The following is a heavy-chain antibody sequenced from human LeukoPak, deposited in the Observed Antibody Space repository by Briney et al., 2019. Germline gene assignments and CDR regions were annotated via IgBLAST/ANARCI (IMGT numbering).Heavy chain of an antibody. CDR1: GYTFTGYY. Sequence: ASVKVSCKASGYTFTGYYMHWVRQAPGQGLEWMGWINPNSGGTNYAQKFQGRVTMTRDTSISTAYMKLSRLRSDDTAVYYCARDRVVRYCSGGSCFNYYYYYMDVWGKGTTVTVSS. J-gene: IGHJ6*03. D-gene: IGHD2-15*01. CDR2: INPNSGGT. V-gene: IGHV1-2*02. CDR3: ARDRVVRYCSGGSCFNYYYYYMDV.